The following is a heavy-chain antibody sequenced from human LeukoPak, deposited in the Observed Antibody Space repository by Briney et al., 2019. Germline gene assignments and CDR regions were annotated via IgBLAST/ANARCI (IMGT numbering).Heavy chain of an antibody. CDR1: GYSFTNNG. Sequence: AASVKVSCKASGYSFTNNGISWVRQAPGQGLEWMGGIIPIFGTANYAQKFQGRVTITADESTSTAYMELSSLRSEDTAVYYCARVDPNKRWLQLHDYWGQGTLVTVSS. J-gene: IGHJ4*02. CDR2: IIPIFGTA. CDR3: ARVDPNKRWLQLHDY. V-gene: IGHV1-69*13. D-gene: IGHD5-24*01.